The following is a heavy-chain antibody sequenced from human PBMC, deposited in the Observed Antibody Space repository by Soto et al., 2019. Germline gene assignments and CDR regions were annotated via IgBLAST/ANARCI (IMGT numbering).Heavy chain of an antibody. CDR2: IIPIFGTA. CDR3: ARYLDYGGNDY. CDR1: GGTFSSYA. Sequence: GASVKVSFKASGGTFSSYAISWVRQAPGQGLEWMGGIIPIFGTANYAQKFQGRVTITADKSTSTAYMELSSLRSEDTAVYYCARYLDYGGNDYWGQGTLVTVSS. V-gene: IGHV1-69*06. J-gene: IGHJ4*02. D-gene: IGHD4-17*01.